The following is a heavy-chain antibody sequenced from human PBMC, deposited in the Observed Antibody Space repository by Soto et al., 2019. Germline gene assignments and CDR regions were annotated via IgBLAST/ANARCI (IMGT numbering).Heavy chain of an antibody. J-gene: IGHJ6*02. D-gene: IGHD2-2*01. CDR3: ARAPDIVVVPAAYGMDV. V-gene: IGHV4-61*01. CDR2: IYYTGSA. CDR1: GDSVSTSSFF. Sequence: PSETLSLTCTVSGDSVSTSSFFWTWIRQPPGKGLEWIGDIYYTGSASYSPSLKSRVTISLDTSKNQFSLKLSSVTAADTAVYYCARAPDIVVVPAAYGMDVWGQGTTVTVSS.